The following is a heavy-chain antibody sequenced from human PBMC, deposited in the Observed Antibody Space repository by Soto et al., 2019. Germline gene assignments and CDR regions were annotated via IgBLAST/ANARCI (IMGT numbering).Heavy chain of an antibody. Sequence: QVQLVESGGGVVQPGRSLRLSCSASGFIYSSCAMHWVRQVPGKGLEWLAVVSHDGTLYPYADSVKGRFIISRDNSRKMLYLQMNSLRPDDTAVYDCVKERSVTWSFDYGGQGTLVTVSS. CDR1: GFIYSSCA. CDR2: VSHDGTLY. J-gene: IGHJ4*02. D-gene: IGHD2-8*02. V-gene: IGHV3-30*18. CDR3: VKERSVTWSFDY.